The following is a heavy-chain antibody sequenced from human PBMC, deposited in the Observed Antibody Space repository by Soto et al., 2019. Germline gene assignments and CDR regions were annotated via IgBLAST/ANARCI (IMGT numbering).Heavy chain of an antibody. D-gene: IGHD6-13*01. Sequence: SETLSLTCTVSGTSISCSDYYWRWIRQPPGKGLEWITSIYYTGMTYYNPSLKSRVTISVDTSKNQFSLKLSSVTAADTAVYHCARSFGVAAAGPFDYWGQGTLVTVSS. CDR1: GTSISCSDYY. CDR2: IYYTGMT. V-gene: IGHV4-39*07. J-gene: IGHJ4*02. CDR3: ARSFGVAAAGPFDY.